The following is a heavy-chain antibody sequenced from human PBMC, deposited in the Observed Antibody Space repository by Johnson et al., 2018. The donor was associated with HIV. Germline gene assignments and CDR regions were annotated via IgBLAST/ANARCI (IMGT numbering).Heavy chain of an antibody. CDR3: ARATYYYDTSGYLTRPKAFDV. V-gene: IGHV3-66*01. Sequence: VQLVESGGGLVQPGGSLRLSCAASGFTVSSNYMSWVRQAPGKGLEWVSIIYSGGSTYYADSVKGRFTISRDNSKDTLYLQMNSLRGEDTALYYCARATYYYDTSGYLTRPKAFDVWGQETMVTVSS. CDR2: IYSGGST. J-gene: IGHJ3*01. D-gene: IGHD3-22*01. CDR1: GFTVSSNY.